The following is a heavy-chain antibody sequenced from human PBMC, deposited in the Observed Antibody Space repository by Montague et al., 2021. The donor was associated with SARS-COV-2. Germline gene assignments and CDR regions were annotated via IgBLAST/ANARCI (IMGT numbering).Heavy chain of an antibody. Sequence: SETLSLTCTVSGGSISSSSHYWSWIRQPPGKGLEWIGNIYYSGSTYYNPSLKSRVIISVGTSKNQFSLNLSSVTAADTAVYYCARVEAGQLAHYWGQGTLVTVSS. J-gene: IGHJ4*02. V-gene: IGHV4-39*07. CDR1: GGSISSSSHY. CDR2: IYYSGST. CDR3: ARVEAGQLAHY. D-gene: IGHD1-1*01.